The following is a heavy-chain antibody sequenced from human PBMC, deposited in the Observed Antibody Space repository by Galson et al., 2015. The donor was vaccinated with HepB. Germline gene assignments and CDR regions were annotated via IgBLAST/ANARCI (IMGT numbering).Heavy chain of an antibody. CDR1: GFTFSSYW. V-gene: IGHV3-74*01. CDR3: ARGSSRQQLVINWFDP. D-gene: IGHD6-13*01. Sequence: SLRLSCAASGFTFSSYWMHWVRQAPGKGLVWVSRINSDGSSTSYADSVKGRFTISRDNAKNTLYLQMNSLRAEDTAVYYCARGSSRQQLVINWFDPWGQGTLVTVSS. CDR2: INSDGSST. J-gene: IGHJ5*02.